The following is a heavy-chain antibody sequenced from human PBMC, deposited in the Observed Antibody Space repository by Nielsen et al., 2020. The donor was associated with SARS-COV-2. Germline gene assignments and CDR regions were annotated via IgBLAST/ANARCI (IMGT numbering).Heavy chain of an antibody. D-gene: IGHD5-24*01. V-gene: IGHV3-11*05. Sequence: GESLKISCAGSGFTFSDYYMSWIRQAPGKGLEWVAQMSGSSSYIHYADSVKGRFTISRDDAKNSLYLQMNSLRAEDTAVYYCAREGRDLPLDYWGQGVLVTVSS. CDR3: AREGRDLPLDY. CDR2: MSGSSSYI. CDR1: GFTFSDYY. J-gene: IGHJ4*02.